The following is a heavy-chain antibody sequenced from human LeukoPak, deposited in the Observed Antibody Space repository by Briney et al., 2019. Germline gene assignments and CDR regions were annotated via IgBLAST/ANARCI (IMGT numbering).Heavy chain of an antibody. CDR1: GFTFSSYW. CDR2: INSDGSTT. D-gene: IGHD3-22*01. J-gene: IGHJ3*02. V-gene: IGHV3-74*01. CDR3: ARAGDSSGYVGRGYI. Sequence: GGSLRLSCAASGFTFSSYWMHWVRQAPGKGLVWVSRINSDGSTTSYADSVKGRFTISRDNAKNTLYLQMNSLRAEDTAVYYCARAGDSSGYVGRGYIWGQGTMVTVSS.